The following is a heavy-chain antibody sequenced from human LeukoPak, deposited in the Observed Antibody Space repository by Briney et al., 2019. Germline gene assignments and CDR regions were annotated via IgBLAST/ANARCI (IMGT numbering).Heavy chain of an antibody. CDR3: ARDGIFAFDI. V-gene: IGHV3-48*02. Sequence: GGSLRLSCAVSGFTFNTYGMHWVRQAPGKGVEWVSYISSSSTTIWYAVSGEVSFTIYRANDKHSLYLQVDSLRDEAMYVCSSARDGIFAFDIWGQGTMVTVSS. CDR2: ISSSSTTI. CDR1: GFTFNTYG. J-gene: IGHJ3*02. D-gene: IGHD2-21*01.